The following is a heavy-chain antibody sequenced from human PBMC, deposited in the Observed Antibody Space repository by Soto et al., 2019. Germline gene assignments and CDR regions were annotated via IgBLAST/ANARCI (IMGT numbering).Heavy chain of an antibody. V-gene: IGHV4-61*01. CDR3: ARDHVATAGTLDF. J-gene: IGHJ4*02. CDR1: GASVSSGTYY. D-gene: IGHD6-13*01. CDR2: IFYSGTT. Sequence: SETLSLTCTVSGASVSSGTYYWIWIRQPPGKGLEWIGYIFYSGTTNYNPSLKSRVTLSVDTSKNQFSLKLTSVTAADTAVYYCARDHVATAGTLDFWGQGTLVTVSS.